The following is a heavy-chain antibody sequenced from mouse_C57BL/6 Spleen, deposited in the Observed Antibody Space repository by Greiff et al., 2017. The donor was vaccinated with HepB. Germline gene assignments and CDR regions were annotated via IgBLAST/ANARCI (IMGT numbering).Heavy chain of an antibody. J-gene: IGHJ3*01. D-gene: IGHD1-1*01. CDR1: GYTFTDYN. V-gene: IGHV1-22*01. CDR3: ARDYGSSPWFAY. CDR2: INPNNGGT. Sequence: EVQLQQSGPELVKPGASVKMSCKASGYTFTDYNMHWVKQSHGKSLEWIGYINPNNGGTSYNQKFKGKATLTVNKSSSTAYMELRSLTSEDSAVDYCARDYGSSPWFAYWGQGTLVTVSA.